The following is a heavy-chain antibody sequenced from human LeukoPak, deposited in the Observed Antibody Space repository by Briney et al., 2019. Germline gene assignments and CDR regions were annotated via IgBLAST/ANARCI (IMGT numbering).Heavy chain of an antibody. D-gene: IGHD5-12*01. V-gene: IGHV3-48*01. CDR2: IGSSSTTI. J-gene: IGHJ4*02. CDR3: ARPRIVATSYFDY. CDR1: GFTFSSYS. Sequence: PGGSLRLSCAASGFTFSSYSMNWVRQAPGKGLEWISYIGSSSTTILYADSVKGRFTISRDNSKNTLYLQMNTLRADDTAVYYCARPRIVATSYFDYWGQGTLVTVSS.